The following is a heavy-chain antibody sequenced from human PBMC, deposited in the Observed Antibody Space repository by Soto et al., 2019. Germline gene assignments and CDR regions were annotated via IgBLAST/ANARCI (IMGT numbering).Heavy chain of an antibody. Sequence: QVQLVQSGAEVKKPGSSVKVSCKASGGTFSSYAISWVRQAPGQGLEWMGGIIPIFGTANYAQKFQGRVTITADKSTSAAYMELSSLRSEDTAVYYCARVFDSFPVSGYFSSCGQGTLVTVSS. CDR1: GGTFSSYA. D-gene: IGHD3-22*01. J-gene: IGHJ5*02. V-gene: IGHV1-69*06. CDR3: ARVFDSFPVSGYFSS. CDR2: IIPIFGTA.